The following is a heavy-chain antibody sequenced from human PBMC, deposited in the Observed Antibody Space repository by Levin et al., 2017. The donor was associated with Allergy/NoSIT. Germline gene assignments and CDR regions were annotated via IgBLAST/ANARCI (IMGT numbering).Heavy chain of an antibody. CDR3: SRDLLGADDY. CDR1: GFTFRRYW. Sequence: LSLPCEASGFTFRRYWMHWVRQAPGKGLEWVSRTNEDENVKNYADSVKGRFTISRDNVKNMLYLQMNSLRVEDTAMYYCSRDLLGADDYWGQGTLVTVSS. J-gene: IGHJ4*02. V-gene: IGHV3-74*01. CDR2: TNEDENVK.